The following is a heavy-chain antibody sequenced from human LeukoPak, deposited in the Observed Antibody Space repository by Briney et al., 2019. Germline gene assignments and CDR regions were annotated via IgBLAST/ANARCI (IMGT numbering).Heavy chain of an antibody. CDR3: ARDLVTVTKGFDI. CDR2: ISYIGST. J-gene: IGHJ3*02. CDR1: TDSFSSHY. Sequence: PSETLSLTCAVSTDSFSSHYRTWIRQPPGKGLEWVWYISYIGSTNYNPSLKSRVTISIDTSKNQFSLKLSSVTAADTAVYYCARDLVTVTKGFDIWGQGTMVSVSS. V-gene: IGHV4-59*11. D-gene: IGHD4-17*01.